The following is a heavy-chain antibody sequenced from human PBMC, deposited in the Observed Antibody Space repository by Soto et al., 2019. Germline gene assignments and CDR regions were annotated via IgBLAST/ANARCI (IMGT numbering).Heavy chain of an antibody. D-gene: IGHD3-3*01. V-gene: IGHV1-2*02. Sequence: GASVKVSCETAGYTFSGYYIHWVRQATGQGLEWMGWINPNSGGTNYAQKFQGRVTMTRDTSISTAYMELSRLRSDDTAVYYCATLDAIFGVVIDYYYYYGMDVWGQGTTVTVSS. CDR2: INPNSGGT. CDR1: GYTFSGYY. J-gene: IGHJ6*02. CDR3: ATLDAIFGVVIDYYYYYGMDV.